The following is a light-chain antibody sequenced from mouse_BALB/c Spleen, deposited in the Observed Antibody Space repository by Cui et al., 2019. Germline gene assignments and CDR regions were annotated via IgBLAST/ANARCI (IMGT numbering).Light chain of an antibody. CDR1: TDIDDE. Sequence: TTVTQSPASLSMALGEKVPIRCITSTDIDDEMNGYQQKQGEPPKLLMSEGNTLRPGVPSRCSSSGDGTDVVFTIENMLSEDVADYYCWQSDNLPLTFGAGTKLELK. CDR2: EGN. J-gene: IGKJ5*01. V-gene: IGKV17-121*01. CDR3: WQSDNLPLT.